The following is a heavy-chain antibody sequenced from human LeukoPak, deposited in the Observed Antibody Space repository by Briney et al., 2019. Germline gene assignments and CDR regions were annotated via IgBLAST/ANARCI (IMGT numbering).Heavy chain of an antibody. D-gene: IGHD4-17*01. Sequence: GGSLRLSCAASGFTFGSYNMSWVRQAPGKGLEWVSYITGGSTTIYYADSVKGRFTISRDNAKNSLYLQMNSLRAEDTAVYYCARDYSTVTTFFDYWGQGTLVTVSS. J-gene: IGHJ4*02. CDR3: ARDYSTVTTFFDY. CDR1: GFTFGSYN. V-gene: IGHV3-48*01. CDR2: ITGGSTTI.